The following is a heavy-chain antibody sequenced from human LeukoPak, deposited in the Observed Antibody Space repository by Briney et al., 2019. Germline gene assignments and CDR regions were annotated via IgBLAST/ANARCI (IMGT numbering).Heavy chain of an antibody. CDR2: IGWNSGGI. Sequence: PGGSLRLSCAASGFTFDDYAMHWVRQAPGKGLEWVSGIGWNSGGIVYADSVKGRFTISRDNSKNTLYLQMNSLRAEDTAVYYCAKDAAASYDSSGYYFDYWGQGTLVTVSS. D-gene: IGHD3-22*01. J-gene: IGHJ4*02. CDR1: GFTFDDYA. V-gene: IGHV3-9*01. CDR3: AKDAAASYDSSGYYFDY.